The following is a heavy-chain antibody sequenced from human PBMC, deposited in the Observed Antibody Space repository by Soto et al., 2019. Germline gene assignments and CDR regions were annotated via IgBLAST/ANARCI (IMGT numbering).Heavy chain of an antibody. CDR2: TRDEPNSYTT. V-gene: IGHV3-72*01. D-gene: IGHD4-4*01. CDR3: GRGGYRHYSAYYYYALDV. J-gene: IGHJ6*02. CDR1: GFTLSDYY. Sequence: GESLKISCVASGFTLSDYYVDWVRQAPGKGLEWVGRTRDEPNSYTTEYAASVEGRFTISRDDSKNSLYLQLNSLNTEDTAVYYCGRGGYRHYSAYYYYALDVWGQGATVTVSS.